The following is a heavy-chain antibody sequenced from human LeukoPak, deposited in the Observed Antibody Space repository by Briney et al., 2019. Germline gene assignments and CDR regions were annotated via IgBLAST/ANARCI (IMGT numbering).Heavy chain of an antibody. V-gene: IGHV3-33*08. CDR2: IWYDGSNK. CDR3: ASSSGWYEPIDY. J-gene: IGHJ4*02. D-gene: IGHD6-19*01. CDR1: TDSITSNW. Sequence: LSLTCAVSTDSITSNWWSWVRQPPGKGLEWVAVIWYDGSNKYYADSVKGRFTISRDNSKNTLYLQMNSLRAEDTAVDYCASSSGWYEPIDYWGQGTLVTVSS.